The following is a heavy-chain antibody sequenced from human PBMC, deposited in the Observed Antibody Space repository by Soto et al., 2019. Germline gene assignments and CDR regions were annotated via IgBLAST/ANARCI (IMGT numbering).Heavy chain of an antibody. V-gene: IGHV3-23*01. CDR2: ISGSGGST. Sequence: GGSLRLSCAASGFTFSSYAMSWVRQAPGKGMEWVSAISGSGGSTYYADSVKGRFTISRDNSKNTLYLQMNSLRAEDTAVYYCANGRYYYDSSGYFAYWGQGTMVTVSS. CDR3: ANGRYYYDSSGYFAY. D-gene: IGHD3-22*01. CDR1: GFTFSSYA. J-gene: IGHJ4*02.